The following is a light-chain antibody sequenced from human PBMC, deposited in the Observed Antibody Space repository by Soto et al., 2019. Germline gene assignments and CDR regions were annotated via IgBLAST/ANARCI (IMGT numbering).Light chain of an antibody. CDR1: QSISSW. CDR3: QQYNSILGT. J-gene: IGKJ1*01. V-gene: IGKV1-5*01. Sequence: DIQMTQSPSTLSASVGDRATITCRASQSISSWLAWYQQKPGKAPKLLIYDASSLESGVPSRFSGSGSGTEFTLTISSLQPDDFATYYCQQYNSILGTFGQGTKVDIK. CDR2: DAS.